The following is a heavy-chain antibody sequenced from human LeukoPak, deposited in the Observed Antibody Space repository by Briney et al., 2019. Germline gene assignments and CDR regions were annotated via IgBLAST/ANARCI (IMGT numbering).Heavy chain of an antibody. D-gene: IGHD6-13*01. V-gene: IGHV3-66*01. CDR2: IYSSGST. CDR3: ARDSSSIDAFDI. CDR1: GFTVSNNY. J-gene: IGHJ3*02. Sequence: GGSLRLSCAASGFTVSNNYMNWVRQAPGKGLEWVSVIYSSGSTYYADSVKGRFTISRDNSKNTLYLQVNSLRAEDTAVYYCARDSSSIDAFDIWGQGTMVTVSS.